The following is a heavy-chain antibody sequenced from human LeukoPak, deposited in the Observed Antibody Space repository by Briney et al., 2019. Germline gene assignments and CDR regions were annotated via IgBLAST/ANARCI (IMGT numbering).Heavy chain of an antibody. J-gene: IGHJ5*02. CDR1: GYTFTGYY. Sequence: GASVKVSCKASGYTFTGYYMHWVRQAPGQGLEWMGWINPNSGGTTYAQNFQGRVTMTRDTSINTVYVELSRLRSDDTAVYYCARGSHIRTHDRDNWFDPWGQGTLVTVSS. CDR3: ARGSHIRTHDRDNWFDP. D-gene: IGHD3-10*01. V-gene: IGHV1-2*02. CDR2: INPNSGGT.